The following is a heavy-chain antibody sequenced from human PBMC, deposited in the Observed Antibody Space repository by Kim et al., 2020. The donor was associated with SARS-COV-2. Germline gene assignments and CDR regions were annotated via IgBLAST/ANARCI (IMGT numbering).Heavy chain of an antibody. D-gene: IGHD6-19*01. CDR3: ARDLPGIAVAGTPGFDP. Sequence: ASVKVSCKASGYTFTSYAMHWVRQAPGQRLEWMGWINAGNGNTKYSQKFQGRVTITRDTSASTAYMELSSLRSEDTAVYYCARDLPGIAVAGTPGFDPWGQGTLVTVSS. J-gene: IGHJ5*02. V-gene: IGHV1-3*01. CDR1: GYTFTSYA. CDR2: INAGNGNT.